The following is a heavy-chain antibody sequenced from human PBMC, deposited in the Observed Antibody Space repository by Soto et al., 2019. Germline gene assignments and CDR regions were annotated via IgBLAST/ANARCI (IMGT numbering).Heavy chain of an antibody. CDR3: ARRGVGEYFQH. CDR2: IYYTGST. D-gene: IGHD1-26*01. Sequence: QVQLQESGPGLVKPSETLSLTCSVSGGSISSYYWSWIRQPPGKGLEWIGCIYYTGSTNYNPSLKSRVTISVDTSKNQFSLKLSSVTAADTAVYYCARRGVGEYFQHWGQGTLVTVSS. V-gene: IGHV4-59*08. CDR1: GGSISSYY. J-gene: IGHJ1*01.